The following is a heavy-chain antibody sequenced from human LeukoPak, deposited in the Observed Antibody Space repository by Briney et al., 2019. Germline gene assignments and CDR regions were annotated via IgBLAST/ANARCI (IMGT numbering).Heavy chain of an antibody. CDR1: GYTFTGYY. CDR3: ARSGELLYQTSPFDY. D-gene: IGHD3-10*01. V-gene: IGHV1-2*02. Sequence: GASVKVSCKASGYTFTGYYMHWVRQAPGQGLEWMGWINPNSGGTNYAQKFQGRVTMTRDTSISTAYMELSRLRSDDTAVYYCARSGELLYQTSPFDYWGQGTLVTVSS. J-gene: IGHJ4*02. CDR2: INPNSGGT.